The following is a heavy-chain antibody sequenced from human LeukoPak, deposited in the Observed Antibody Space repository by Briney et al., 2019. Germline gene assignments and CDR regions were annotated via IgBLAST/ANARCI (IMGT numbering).Heavy chain of an antibody. J-gene: IGHJ4*02. D-gene: IGHD3-16*01. CDR3: AKDGQGLTYYFDH. CDR1: GFTFGSYG. Sequence: GGSLRLSCVASGFTFGSYGMHWVRQAPGEGLEWVAVISDDGSKKYYVDSVKGRFTISRDNSKNTLYLQMNSLRAEDTAVYYCAKDGQGLTYYFDHWGQGTLVTVSS. CDR2: ISDDGSKK. V-gene: IGHV3-30*18.